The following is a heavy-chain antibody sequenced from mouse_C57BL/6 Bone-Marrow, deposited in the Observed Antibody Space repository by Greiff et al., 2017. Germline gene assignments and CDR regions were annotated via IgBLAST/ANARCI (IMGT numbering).Heavy chain of an antibody. CDR3: TRRDGYNWYFDV. J-gene: IGHJ1*01. CDR1: GFTFSTYG. CDR2: ISSGGSYT. V-gene: IGHV5-6*02. D-gene: IGHD2-3*01. Sequence: EVKVVESGGDLVKPGGSLKLSCAASGFTFSTYGMSWVRQTPDKRLEWVATISSGGSYTYYPDSVEGRFTITRDNAKNPLYLQRSSLKSEDTAMYYGTRRDGYNWYFDVWGAGTTITVSS.